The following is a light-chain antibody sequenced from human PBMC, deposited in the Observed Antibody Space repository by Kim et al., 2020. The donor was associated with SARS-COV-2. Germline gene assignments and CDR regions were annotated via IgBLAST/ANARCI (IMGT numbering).Light chain of an antibody. J-gene: IGLJ3*02. CDR1: KLGDKY. CDR2: QDT. Sequence: SYELTQPPSVSGSPGQTASITCSGDKLGDKYVCWYQQKPGQSPVLVIYQDTKRPSGIPERFYGSNSGNRATLTIRGTQAMDEADYYCQAWDSGTDWVFCAGTQLTVL. CDR3: QAWDSGTDWV. V-gene: IGLV3-1*01.